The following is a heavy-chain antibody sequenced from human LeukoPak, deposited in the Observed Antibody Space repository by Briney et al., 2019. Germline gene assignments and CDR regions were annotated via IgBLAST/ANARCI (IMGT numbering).Heavy chain of an antibody. Sequence: GGSLRLSCVASGFTFSSYWMHWVRQDPRKGLVWVSRINGDGSNINYADSVRGRFTISRDNAKNTLYLQMNTLRVEDTAVYYCARDLMDYDASTGLHHYYMDVWGQGTTVTVSS. J-gene: IGHJ6*02. V-gene: IGHV3-74*01. CDR3: ARDLMDYDASTGLHHYYMDV. CDR1: GFTFSSYW. CDR2: INGDGSNI. D-gene: IGHD3-9*01.